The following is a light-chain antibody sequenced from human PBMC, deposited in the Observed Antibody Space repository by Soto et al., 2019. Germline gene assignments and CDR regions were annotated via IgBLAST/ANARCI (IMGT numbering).Light chain of an antibody. CDR2: GAS. J-gene: IGKJ4*01. Sequence: KPSSCTVPLSQRERAAXSCRASQSVNNNYLAGYQQKPGQYPRLLMYGASSRATAIPDRFSGSGSGTDFTLTISRLETEDSAVFYCQQHSRLIAVGGGTKVDIK. CDR3: QQHSRLIA. CDR1: QSVNNNY. V-gene: IGKV3-20*01.